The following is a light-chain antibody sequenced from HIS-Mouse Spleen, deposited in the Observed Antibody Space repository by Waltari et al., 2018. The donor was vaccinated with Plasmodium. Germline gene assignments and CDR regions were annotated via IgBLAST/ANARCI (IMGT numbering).Light chain of an antibody. CDR3: QQYNNWPPYT. CDR1: PSVSSN. Sequence: EIVMTQSPATLSVSPGERAPLSCRASPSVSSNLAWYHQQPGQAPRLLIYGASTRATGIPARLSGSGAGTEFTLTISSMQSEDFAVYYCQQYNNWPPYTFGQGTKLEIK. CDR2: GAS. V-gene: IGKV3-15*01. J-gene: IGKJ2*01.